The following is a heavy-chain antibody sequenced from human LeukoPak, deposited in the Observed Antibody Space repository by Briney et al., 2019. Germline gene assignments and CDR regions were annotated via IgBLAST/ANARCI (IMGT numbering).Heavy chain of an antibody. Sequence: GGSLRLSCAASGFTFSNYAMSWVRQAPGKGLECVSAISSSGHSPYYADSVKGRFTISRDNSKNTLYLQMNSLRAEDTAVYYCAKESTVLSNWFDPWGQGTLVTVSS. CDR2: ISSSGHSP. CDR3: AKESTVLSNWFDP. J-gene: IGHJ5*02. D-gene: IGHD3-16*01. V-gene: IGHV3-23*01. CDR1: GFTFSNYA.